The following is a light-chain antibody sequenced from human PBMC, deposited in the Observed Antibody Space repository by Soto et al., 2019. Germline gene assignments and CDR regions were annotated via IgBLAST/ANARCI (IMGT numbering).Light chain of an antibody. CDR1: QSVSNN. CDR2: FAS. CDR3: QHYNKWPLT. Sequence: EIVMTQSPATLSVSPGERATLSCRASQSVSNNLAWYQQKPGQAPRLLIYFASTRATGIPARFSGSGSDTAFTLTISRLQSEDFAVYYCQHYNKWPLTFGGGTKVETK. J-gene: IGKJ4*01. V-gene: IGKV3-15*01.